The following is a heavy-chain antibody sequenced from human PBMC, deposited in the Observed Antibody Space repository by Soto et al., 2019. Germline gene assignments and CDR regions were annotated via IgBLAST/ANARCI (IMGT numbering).Heavy chain of an antibody. V-gene: IGHV5-51*01. CDR2: IYPGDSDT. Sequence: GESLKISCNGSGYSFTSYWIGWVRQMPGKGLEWMGIIYPGDSDTRYSPSFQGQVTISADKSISTAYLQWSSLKASDTAMYYCARLVTIFGVVISGGMDVWGQGTAVTVSS. CDR1: GYSFTSYW. CDR3: ARLVTIFGVVISGGMDV. J-gene: IGHJ6*02. D-gene: IGHD3-3*01.